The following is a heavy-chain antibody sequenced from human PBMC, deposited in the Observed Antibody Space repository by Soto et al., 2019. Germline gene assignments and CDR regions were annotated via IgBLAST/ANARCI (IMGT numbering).Heavy chain of an antibody. V-gene: IGHV1-8*01. D-gene: IGHD2-2*01. CDR3: AAWVPAATYYYYYMDV. Sequence: GASVKVSCKASGYTFTSYDISWVRQATGQGLEWMGWMNPNSGNTGYAQKFQGRVTMTRNTSISTAYMELSSLRSEDTAVYYCAAWVPAATYYYYYMDVWGKGTTVNVS. J-gene: IGHJ6*03. CDR2: MNPNSGNT. CDR1: GYTFTSYD.